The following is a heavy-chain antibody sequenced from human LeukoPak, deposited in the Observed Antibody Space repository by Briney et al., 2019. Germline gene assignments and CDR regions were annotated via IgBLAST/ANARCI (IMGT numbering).Heavy chain of an antibody. CDR3: ARDRGEGIVGTFDY. J-gene: IGHJ4*02. CDR1: GGSTSGYY. D-gene: IGHD1-26*01. V-gene: IGHV4-59*01. Sequence: SETLSLTCTVSGGSTSGYYWSWIRQPPGEGLEWIGDIYYSGSTNYNPSLKSRVTMSVDTSKNQFSLRLSSVTPADTAVYYCARDRGEGIVGTFDYWGQGTLVTVSS. CDR2: IYYSGST.